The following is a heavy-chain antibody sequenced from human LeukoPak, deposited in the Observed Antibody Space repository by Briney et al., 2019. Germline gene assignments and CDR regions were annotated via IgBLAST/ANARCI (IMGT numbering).Heavy chain of an antibody. J-gene: IGHJ4*02. CDR2: ISASGDST. D-gene: IGHD3-10*01. CDR1: GFTFSSYY. Sequence: PGGSLRLSCAASGFTFSSYYMHWVRQAPGKGLEYVSAISASGDSTYYTNSVKGRFTMSRDNSKNTLYLQMGSLRAEDMAVYYCARAPRYFGSGLYYFDFWGQGTLVTVSS. CDR3: ARAPRYFGSGLYYFDF. V-gene: IGHV3-64*01.